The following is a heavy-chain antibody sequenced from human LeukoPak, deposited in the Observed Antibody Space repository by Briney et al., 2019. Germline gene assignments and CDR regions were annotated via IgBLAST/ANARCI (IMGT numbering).Heavy chain of an antibody. CDR2: IYHSGST. D-gene: IGHD2-2*01. CDR3: AREIVVVPAATADNWFDP. V-gene: IGHV4-38-2*02. J-gene: IGHJ5*02. Sequence: SETLSLTCTVSGYSISSGYYWGWIRQPPGKGLEWIGSIYHSGSTYYNPSLKSRVTISVDTSKNQFSRKLSSVTAADTAVYDCAREIVVVPAATADNWFDPWGQGTLVTVSS. CDR1: GYSISSGYY.